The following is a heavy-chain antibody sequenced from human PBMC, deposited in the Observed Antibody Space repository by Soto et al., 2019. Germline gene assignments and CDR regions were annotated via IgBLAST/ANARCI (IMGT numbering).Heavy chain of an antibody. D-gene: IGHD5-12*01. J-gene: IGHJ6*02. CDR2: ISSSSSYI. CDR1: GFTFSSYS. V-gene: IGHV3-21*01. CDR3: ARVLVAAPMSYYYYGMDG. Sequence: PGGSLRLSCAASGFTFSSYSMNWVRQAPGKGLEWVSSISSSSSYIYYADSVKGRFTISRDNAKNSLYLQMNSLRAEDTAVYYCARVLVAAPMSYYYYGMDGWGQGTTVTVSS.